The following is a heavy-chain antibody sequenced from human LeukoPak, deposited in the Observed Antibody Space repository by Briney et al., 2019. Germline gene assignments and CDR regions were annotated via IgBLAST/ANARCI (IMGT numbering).Heavy chain of an antibody. CDR3: ARTPTTVVTYYFDY. J-gene: IGHJ4*02. D-gene: IGHD4-23*01. V-gene: IGHV4-38-2*01. Sequence: SETLSLTCAVSGYSISSGYYWGWIRQPPGKGLEWIGSIYHSGSTYYNPSLKGRVTISVDTSKNQFSLKLSSVTAADTAVYYCARTPTTVVTYYFDYWGQGTLVTVPS. CDR1: GYSISSGYY. CDR2: IYHSGST.